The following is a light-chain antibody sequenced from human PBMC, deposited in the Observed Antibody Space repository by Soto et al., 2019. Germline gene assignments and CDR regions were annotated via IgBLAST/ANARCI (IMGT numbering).Light chain of an antibody. CDR1: QNIRSK. V-gene: IGKV3-15*01. J-gene: IGKJ4*01. CDR3: QQYNNRPPLT. CDR2: GAS. Sequence: EVVMTQSPASLSASPGERVTLSCRASQNIRSKLAWYQQKPGQAPRLLIYGASTRATAIPARFSGSGSGTEFTLTISSLQSEDFAVYYCQQYNNRPPLTFGGGTKVDIK.